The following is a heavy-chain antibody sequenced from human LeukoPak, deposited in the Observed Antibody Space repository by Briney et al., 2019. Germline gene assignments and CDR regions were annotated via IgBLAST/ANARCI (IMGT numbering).Heavy chain of an antibody. D-gene: IGHD1-26*01. CDR2: INPSGGIT. V-gene: IGHV1-46*01. CDR3: ARDMDSGPDFFDY. Sequence: ASVRVSCKASGYTFTNYYMHWVRQAPGQGLEWMGIINPSGGITNYAQKFQGRVTMTRDMSTSTVYMELSSLRSEDTAVYYCARDMDSGPDFFDYWGLGTLVTVSS. CDR1: GYTFTNYY. J-gene: IGHJ4*02.